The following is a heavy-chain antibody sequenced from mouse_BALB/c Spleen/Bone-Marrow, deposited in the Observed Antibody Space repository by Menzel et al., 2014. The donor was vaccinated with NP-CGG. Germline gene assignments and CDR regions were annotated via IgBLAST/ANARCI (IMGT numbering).Heavy chain of an antibody. D-gene: IGHD2-14*01. Sequence: QVHVKQSGAELVRPGTSVKASCKASGYAFTNYLIEWVKQRPGQGLEWIGVINPGSGGTNYNEKFKGKATLTADKSSSTAYMQLSSLTSDDSAVYFCARGDYRYDGFAYWGQGTLVTVSA. V-gene: IGHV1-54*01. CDR3: ARGDYRYDGFAY. CDR1: GYAFTNYL. J-gene: IGHJ3*01. CDR2: INPGSGGT.